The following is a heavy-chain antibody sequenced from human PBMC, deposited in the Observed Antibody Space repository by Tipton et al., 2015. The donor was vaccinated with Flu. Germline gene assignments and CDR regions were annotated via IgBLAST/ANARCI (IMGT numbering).Heavy chain of an antibody. V-gene: IGHV4-38-2*01. J-gene: IGHJ4*02. CDR3: AAGIRRPPYYFDY. CDR2: VSRTGST. CDR1: GDSISSDYY. Sequence: TLSLTCAVSGDSISSDYYWGWIRQFPGKGLEWIGTVSRTGSTYYNPSLKSRVTISVDTSKNQFSLKLSSVTAADTAVYYCAAGIRRPPYYFDYWGQGTLVTVSS.